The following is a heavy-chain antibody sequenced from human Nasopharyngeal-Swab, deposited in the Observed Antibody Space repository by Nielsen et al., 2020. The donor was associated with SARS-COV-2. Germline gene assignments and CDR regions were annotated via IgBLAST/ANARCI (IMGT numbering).Heavy chain of an antibody. CDR1: GFTFSMYS. CDR2: ISSSSNYI. D-gene: IGHD1-1*01. Sequence: GASLQISCATSGFTFSMYSMYWVRQPPGKGLEWVSSISSSSNYIYYGDSVKGRFTISRDNTQKSLYLEMNSLRVEDTAVYYCARLGTESYHYYSLDVWGQGTTVTVSS. J-gene: IGHJ6*02. V-gene: IGHV3-21*01. CDR3: ARLGTESYHYYSLDV.